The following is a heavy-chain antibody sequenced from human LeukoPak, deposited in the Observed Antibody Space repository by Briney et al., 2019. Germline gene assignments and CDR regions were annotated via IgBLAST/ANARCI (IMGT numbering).Heavy chain of an antibody. J-gene: IGHJ5*02. D-gene: IGHD3-10*01. Sequence: GASVKVSCKASGFAFTSCALQWVRHARGQRLEWIGWFFVGSGNTNYAQKFQERVTITRDMSTSTAYMELSSLRSEDTAVYYCAAAPSYGSGSWHWFDPWGQGTLVTVSS. CDR2: FFVGSGNT. CDR3: AAAPSYGSGSWHWFDP. V-gene: IGHV1-58*01. CDR1: GFAFTSCA.